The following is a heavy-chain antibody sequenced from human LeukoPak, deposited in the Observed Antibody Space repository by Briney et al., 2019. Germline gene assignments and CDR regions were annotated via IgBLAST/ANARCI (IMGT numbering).Heavy chain of an antibody. CDR3: AKSSQGTVMSAEDY. CDR2: ISYDGSNK. Sequence: PGGSLRLSCAVSGFTFSRYGMHWVRQTPGKGLEWVAVISYDGSNKYYADSVKGRFTISRDNSKNTLYLQMNSLRAEDTAVYYCAKSSQGTVMSAEDYWGQGTLVTVSS. D-gene: IGHD4-17*01. V-gene: IGHV3-30*18. CDR1: GFTFSRYG. J-gene: IGHJ4*02.